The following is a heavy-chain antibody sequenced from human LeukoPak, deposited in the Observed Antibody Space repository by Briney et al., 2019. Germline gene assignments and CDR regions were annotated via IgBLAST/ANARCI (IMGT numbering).Heavy chain of an antibody. Sequence: GASVKVSCKASGYTFTGYYMHWVRQAPGQGLEWMGWINPNSGGTNYAQKFQGRVTMTRDTSISTAYMELSRLRSDDTAVYYCARDRGYCSSTSCGKGTGWFDPWGQGILVTVSS. CDR2: INPNSGGT. CDR1: GYTFTGYY. D-gene: IGHD2-2*01. CDR3: ARDRGYCSSTSCGKGTGWFDP. J-gene: IGHJ5*02. V-gene: IGHV1-2*02.